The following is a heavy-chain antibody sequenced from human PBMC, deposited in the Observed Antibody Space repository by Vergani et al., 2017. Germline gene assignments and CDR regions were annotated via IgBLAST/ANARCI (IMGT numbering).Heavy chain of an antibody. J-gene: IGHJ6*03. D-gene: IGHD5-24*01. Sequence: QVQLVQSGAEVKKPGSSVKVSCKASGGTFSSYAISWVRQAPGQGLEWMGRIIPIFGTANYAQKFQGRVTITADESTSTAYMELSRLRSDDTAVYYCARASGGYNPNYYYYMDVWGKGTTVTVSS. CDR3: ARASGGYNPNYYYYMDV. CDR2: IIPIFGTA. CDR1: GGTFSSYA. V-gene: IGHV1-69*18.